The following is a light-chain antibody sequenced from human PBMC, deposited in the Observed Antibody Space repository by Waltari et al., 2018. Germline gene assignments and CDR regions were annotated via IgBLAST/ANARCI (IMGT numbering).Light chain of an antibody. CDR3: QQYKTWPYA. J-gene: IGKJ2*01. CDR2: AAS. Sequence: EILLRHSPATLPVSAGETVTLSCRASQSVGTNLAWYQHTPVQAPRLLIYAASTRATGVPGRFTGSGSATEFTLTIDSLQSEDFALFYCQQYKTWPYAFGQGTKIEMK. CDR1: QSVGTN. V-gene: IGKV3-15*01.